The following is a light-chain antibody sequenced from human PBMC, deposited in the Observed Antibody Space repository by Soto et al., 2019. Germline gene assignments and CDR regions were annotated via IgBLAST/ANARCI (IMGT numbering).Light chain of an antibody. V-gene: IGLV2-14*01. J-gene: IGLJ2*01. Sequence: QAVVTQAASVSGSPGQPITISCTGTSSDVGSYNYVSWYQQHPGKAPKLIIYEVSNRPSGVSNRFSGSKSGNTASLTISGLQAEDEADYYCSSYTSSSTLVVFGGGTKVTVL. CDR1: SSDVGSYNY. CDR2: EVS. CDR3: SSYTSSSTLVV.